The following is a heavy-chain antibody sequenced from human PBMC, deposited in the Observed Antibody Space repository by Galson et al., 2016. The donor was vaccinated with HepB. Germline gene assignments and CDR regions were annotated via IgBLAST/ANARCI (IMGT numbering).Heavy chain of an antibody. V-gene: IGHV4-39*07. CDR1: GGSIISDSHY. Sequence: SETLSLTCSISGGSIISDSHYWGWIRQSPGKGLEWIGSIYYSGRTYYNPSLKSRVTISVDTSNNQFSLKLNSVTAADTAVYYCARGRAPGGWIFDSWGQGPLVTVSS. D-gene: IGHD5-12*01. CDR3: ARGRAPGGWIFDS. CDR2: IYYSGRT. J-gene: IGHJ4*02.